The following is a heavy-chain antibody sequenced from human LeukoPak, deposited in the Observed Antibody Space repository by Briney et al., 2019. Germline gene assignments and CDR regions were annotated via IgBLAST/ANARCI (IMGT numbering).Heavy chain of an antibody. J-gene: IGHJ2*01. V-gene: IGHV3-53*01. D-gene: IGHD2-2*01. CDR1: GFTVSSNY. CDR2: IYSGGST. CDR3: AKDRSSYAPHWYFDL. Sequence: GGSLRLSCAASGFTVSSNYMSWVRQAPGEGLEWVSVIYSGGSTYYADSVKGRFTISRDNSKNTLYLQMNSLRAEDTAVYYCAKDRSSYAPHWYFDLWGRGALVTVSS.